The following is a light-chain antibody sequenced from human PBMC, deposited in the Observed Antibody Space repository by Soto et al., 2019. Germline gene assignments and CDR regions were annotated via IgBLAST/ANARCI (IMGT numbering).Light chain of an antibody. CDR2: GAS. CDR1: QSVGSNF. CDR3: QQYHTSPRT. V-gene: IGKV3-20*01. Sequence: EIVLTQSPGTLSLSPGERATLSCRASQSVGSNFLAWYQQKRAQAPRLLIYGASNRATGIPDRFSGSGSGTDFTLTISRLEPEDFAVYYCQQYHTSPRTFGQGTKVDIK. J-gene: IGKJ1*01.